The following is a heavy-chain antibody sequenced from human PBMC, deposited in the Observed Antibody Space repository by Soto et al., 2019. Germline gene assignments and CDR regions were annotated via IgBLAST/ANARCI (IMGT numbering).Heavy chain of an antibody. V-gene: IGHV3-21*01. Sequence: GGSLRLSCAASGFTFSSYSMNWVRQAPGKGLEWVSSISSSSSYIYYADSVKGRFTISRDNAKNSLYLQMNSLRAEDTAVYYCARDSGWGRSLSRSAEYFQHWGQGTLVTVSS. D-gene: IGHD1-26*01. CDR3: ARDSGWGRSLSRSAEYFQH. CDR1: GFTFSSYS. CDR2: ISSSSSYI. J-gene: IGHJ1*01.